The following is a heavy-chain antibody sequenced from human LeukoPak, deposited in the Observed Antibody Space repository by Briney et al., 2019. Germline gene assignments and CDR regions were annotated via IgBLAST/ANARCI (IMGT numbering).Heavy chain of an antibody. CDR3: AREKFGRESDY. D-gene: IGHD3-10*01. CDR1: GFTVSSNY. Sequence: PGGSLRLSCAASGFTVSSNYMSWVRQAPGKGLEWVSVIYSGGSTYYADSVKGRFTISRDNSKNTLYLQMNSLRAEDTAVYYCAREKFGRESDYWGQGTLVTVSS. CDR2: IYSGGST. J-gene: IGHJ4*02. V-gene: IGHV3-66*01.